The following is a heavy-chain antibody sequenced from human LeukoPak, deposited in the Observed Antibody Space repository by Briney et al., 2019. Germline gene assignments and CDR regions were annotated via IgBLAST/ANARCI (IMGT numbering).Heavy chain of an antibody. CDR2: INPNSGGT. CDR1: GYTFTGYY. CDR3: ARDQRGAPDTFDI. V-gene: IGHV1-2*02. J-gene: IGHJ3*02. Sequence: ASVKVSCKASGYTFTGYYMHWVRQAPGQGLEWMGWINPNSGGTNYAQKFQGRVTMTRDTSISTAYMELSRLRSDDTAMYYCARDQRGAPDTFDIWGQGTMVTVSS. D-gene: IGHD3-10*01.